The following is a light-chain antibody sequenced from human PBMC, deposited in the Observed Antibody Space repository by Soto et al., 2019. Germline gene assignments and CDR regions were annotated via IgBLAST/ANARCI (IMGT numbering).Light chain of an antibody. CDR2: AAS. V-gene: IGKV1-27*01. CDR3: QKYNSAPRA. J-gene: IGKJ5*01. Sequence: DILLTQSPSSLSASVEDRVTITCRASQGISNYLAWYQQKPGKVPKLLIYAASTLQSGVPSRFSGSGSGTDFTLTISSLQPEDVATYYCQKYNSAPRAFGQGTRLEIK. CDR1: QGISNY.